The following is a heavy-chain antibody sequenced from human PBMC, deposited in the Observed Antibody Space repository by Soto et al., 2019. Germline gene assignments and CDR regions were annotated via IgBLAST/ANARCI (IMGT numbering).Heavy chain of an antibody. Sequence: PSETLSLTCAVYGGSFSGYYWSWIRQPPGKGLEWIGEINHSGSTNYNPSLKSRVTISVDTSKNQFSLKLSSVTAADTAVYYCARGGGGDIVAKTPKVMCYFDYWGQGTLVTVSS. D-gene: IGHD5-12*01. CDR2: INHSGST. CDR1: GGSFSGYY. V-gene: IGHV4-34*01. CDR3: ARGGGGDIVAKTPKVMCYFDY. J-gene: IGHJ4*02.